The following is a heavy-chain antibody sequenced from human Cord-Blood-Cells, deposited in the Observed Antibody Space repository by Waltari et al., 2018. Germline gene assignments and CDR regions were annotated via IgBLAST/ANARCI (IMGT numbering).Heavy chain of an antibody. D-gene: IGHD6-13*01. V-gene: IGHV3-33*01. CDR2: IWYDGSNK. CDR3: ARDLGKIAAAGTDAFDI. J-gene: IGHJ3*02. Sequence: QVQLVESGGGVVQPGRSLRLSCAASGFTFSSYGMHWVRQAPGEGLGGVAVIWYDGSNKYYADSVKGRFTISRDNSKNTLYLQMNSLRAEDTAVYYCARDLGKIAAAGTDAFDIWGQGTMVTVSS. CDR1: GFTFSSYG.